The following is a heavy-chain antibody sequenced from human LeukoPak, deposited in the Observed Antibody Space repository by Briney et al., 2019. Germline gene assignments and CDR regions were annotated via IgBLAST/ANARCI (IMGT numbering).Heavy chain of an antibody. Sequence: SETLSLTCTVSGGSISSSSYYWGWIRQPPGKGLEWIGGIYYSGSTYYNPSLKSRVTISVDTSKNQFSLKLSSVTAADAAVYYCARVPVGDRMVRGVKLVRDLEVWFDPWGQGTLVTVSS. V-gene: IGHV4-39*01. D-gene: IGHD3-10*01. CDR3: ARVPVGDRMVRGVKLVRDLEVWFDP. CDR1: GGSISSSSYY. J-gene: IGHJ5*02. CDR2: IYYSGST.